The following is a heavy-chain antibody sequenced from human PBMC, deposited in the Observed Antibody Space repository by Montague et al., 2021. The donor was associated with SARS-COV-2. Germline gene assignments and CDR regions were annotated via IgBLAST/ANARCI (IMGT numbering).Heavy chain of an antibody. CDR2: MSGSGVRR. CDR1: GFLFSNYA. V-gene: IGHV3-23*01. Sequence: SQRLSCAASGFLFSNYARTWVRQAPGKGLEWVSTMSGSGVRRDYADSVKGRFTISRDSSKNTLYLQMNSLRVEDTAVYYCAKDTATIRIAVALMDVWGQGTTVIVSS. CDR3: AKDTATIRIAVALMDV. D-gene: IGHD6-19*01. J-gene: IGHJ6*02.